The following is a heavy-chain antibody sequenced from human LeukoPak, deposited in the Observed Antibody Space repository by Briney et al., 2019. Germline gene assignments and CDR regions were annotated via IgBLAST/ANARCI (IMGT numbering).Heavy chain of an antibody. CDR1: GFAFSSSS. CDR3: ARRLGVFDY. J-gene: IGHJ4*02. Sequence: GGSLRLCCAASGFAFSSSSMNWVRQAPGKGLEWVSTITSSSSYIYYADSVKGRFTISRDNAKNSLYLQMNSLRAEDTAVYYCARRLGVFDYWGQGTLVTVSS. CDR2: ITSSSSYI. V-gene: IGHV3-21*01. D-gene: IGHD1-26*01.